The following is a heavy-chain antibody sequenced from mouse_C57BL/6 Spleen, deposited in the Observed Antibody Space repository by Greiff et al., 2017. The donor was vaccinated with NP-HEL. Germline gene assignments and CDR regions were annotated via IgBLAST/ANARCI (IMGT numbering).Heavy chain of an antibody. Sequence: QVQLQQPGAELVKPGASVKMSCKASGYTFTSYWITWVKQRPGQGLEWIGDIYPGSGSTNYNEKFKSKATLTVDTSSSTAYMQLSSLTSEDSAFYYCASSPITTLVAPYCYWGQGTTLSVSS. CDR2: IYPGSGST. V-gene: IGHV1-55*01. CDR3: ASSPITTLVAPYCY. CDR1: GYTFTSYW. J-gene: IGHJ2*01. D-gene: IGHD1-1*01.